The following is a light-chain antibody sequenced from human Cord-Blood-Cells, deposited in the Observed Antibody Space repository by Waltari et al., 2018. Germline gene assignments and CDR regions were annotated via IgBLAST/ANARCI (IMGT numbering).Light chain of an antibody. CDR3: AAWDDSLSGWV. J-gene: IGLJ3*02. Sequence: QSVLTQPPSASGTPGQRVTISCSGSSPTIGRNSLDWSQQLPGTAPKLPIYRNNPRPSGVPDRFSGSKSGTSASLAISGLRSEDEADYYCAAWDDSLSGWVFGGGTKLTVL. V-gene: IGLV1-47*01. CDR2: RNN. CDR1: SPTIGRNS.